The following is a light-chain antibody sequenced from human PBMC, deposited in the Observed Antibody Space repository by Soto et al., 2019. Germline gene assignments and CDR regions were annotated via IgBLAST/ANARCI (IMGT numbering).Light chain of an antibody. CDR1: SSDVGTYNY. Sequence: QSALTQPASVSGSPGQSITISCTGTSSDVGTYNYVSWYQHRPGKAPKLMIYDVSYRPSGVSNRFSGSKSANTASLTISGLQAEDEADYYCSSYTTSNIQVFGGGTKLTGL. V-gene: IGLV2-14*01. CDR3: SSYTTSNIQV. J-gene: IGLJ3*02. CDR2: DVS.